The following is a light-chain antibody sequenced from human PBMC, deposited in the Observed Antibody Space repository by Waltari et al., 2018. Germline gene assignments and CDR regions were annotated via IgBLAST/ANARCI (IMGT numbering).Light chain of an antibody. Sequence: QSVLTQPPSVSATPGQKVTISCPGSTPNIGNEFVSWYQQLPGTVPKLLVYDTYKRPSGIPDRFSGSKSGTSATLDITGLQTGDEAHYYCGAWDTSLTAYVFGTGTEVTVL. CDR2: DTY. CDR1: TPNIGNEF. V-gene: IGLV1-51*01. CDR3: GAWDTSLTAYV. J-gene: IGLJ1*01.